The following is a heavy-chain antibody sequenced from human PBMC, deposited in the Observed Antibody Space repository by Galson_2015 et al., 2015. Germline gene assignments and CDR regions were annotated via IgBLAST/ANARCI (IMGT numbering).Heavy chain of an antibody. V-gene: IGHV3-15*01. J-gene: IGHJ4*02. D-gene: IGHD2-2*02. CDR1: GFTFSNAW. CDR2: IKSKTDGGTI. Sequence: SLRLSCAASGFTFSNAWMSWVRQAPGRGLEWVGSIKSKTDGGTIEYAAPVKGRFTISRDDSKDTLYLQMNSLKTEDTAVYYCSTGVPLRGYCSSTSCYTPDCWGQGTLVTVSS. CDR3: STGVPLRGYCSSTSCYTPDC.